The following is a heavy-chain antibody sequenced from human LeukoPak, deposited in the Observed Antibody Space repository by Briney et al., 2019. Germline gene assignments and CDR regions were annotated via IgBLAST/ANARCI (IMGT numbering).Heavy chain of an antibody. J-gene: IGHJ4*02. Sequence: PGGSLCLSCAASGFTFSDYYMSWVRQAPGKGLEWISYISSSGGTIYYADSVVGRFTISRDNARNSLFLQMNSLRVEDTAVYYCARDGPHGDYEDYWGQGSLVTVSS. CDR1: GFTFSDYY. D-gene: IGHD4-17*01. V-gene: IGHV3-11*01. CDR2: ISSSGGTI. CDR3: ARDGPHGDYEDY.